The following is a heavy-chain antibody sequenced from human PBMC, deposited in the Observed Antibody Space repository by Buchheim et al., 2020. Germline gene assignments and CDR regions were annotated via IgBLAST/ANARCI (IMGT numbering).Heavy chain of an antibody. CDR1: GFTFSSYG. V-gene: IGHV3-33*01. Sequence: QVQLVESGGGVVQPGRSLRLSCAASGFTFSSYGMHWVRQAPGKGLEWVAVIWYDGSNKYYADSVKGRFTISRDNSKTTLYLQMNSLRAEDTAVYYCARAGPNYYDSSGYYYPTGVPCGDYWGQGTL. D-gene: IGHD3-22*01. CDR2: IWYDGSNK. J-gene: IGHJ4*02. CDR3: ARAGPNYYDSSGYYYPTGVPCGDY.